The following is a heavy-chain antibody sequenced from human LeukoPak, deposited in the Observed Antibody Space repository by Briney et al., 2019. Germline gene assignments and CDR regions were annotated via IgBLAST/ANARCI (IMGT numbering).Heavy chain of an antibody. CDR3: TRDRREDTMIVAGDYFDY. V-gene: IGHV3-49*03. CDR2: IRSKAYGGTT. D-gene: IGHD3-22*01. Sequence: PGGSLRLSCTASGFTFGDYAMSWFRQAPGKGLEWVGFIRSKAYGGTTEYAASVKGRFTISRDDSKSIAYLQMNSLKTEDTAVYYCTRDRREDTMIVAGDYFDYWGQGTLVTVSS. CDR1: GFTFGDYA. J-gene: IGHJ4*02.